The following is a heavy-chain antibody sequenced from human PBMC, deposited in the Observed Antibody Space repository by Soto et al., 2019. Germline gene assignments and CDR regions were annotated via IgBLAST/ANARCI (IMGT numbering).Heavy chain of an antibody. CDR1: GGTFSSYA. CDR2: IIPIFGTA. V-gene: IGHV1-69*12. CDR3: ARDSTAAAGQGTYYCYYGMDV. J-gene: IGHJ6*02. D-gene: IGHD6-13*01. Sequence: QVQLVQSGAEVKKPGSSVKVSCKASGGTFSSYAISWVRQAPGQGREWMGGIIPIFGTANYAKKFQGRVTSTADESTSTAYMELSSLRSEDTAVYYCARDSTAAAGQGTYYCYYGMDVWGQGTTVTVSS.